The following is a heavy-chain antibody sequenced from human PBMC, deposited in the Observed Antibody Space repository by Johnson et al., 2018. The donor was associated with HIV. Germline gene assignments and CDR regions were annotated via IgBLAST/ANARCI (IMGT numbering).Heavy chain of an antibody. J-gene: IGHJ3*02. CDR3: ARGPTMRYCTNGVCYIGAFDI. CDR1: RLTFSRSA. V-gene: IGHV3-30-3*01. CDR2: ISYDGSNK. D-gene: IGHD2-8*01. Sequence: QVQLVESGGGVVQPGRSLRLSWAASRLTFSRSAMHWVRQAPGKGLEWVAVISYDGSNKYYADSVKGRFTISRANSKNTLYLQMNSLRAEDTALYYCARGPTMRYCTNGVCYIGAFDIWGQGTMVTVSS.